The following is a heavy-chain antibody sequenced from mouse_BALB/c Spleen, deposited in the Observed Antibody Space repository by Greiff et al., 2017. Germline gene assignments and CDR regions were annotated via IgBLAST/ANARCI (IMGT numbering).Heavy chain of an antibody. J-gene: IGHJ3*01. CDR1: GFTFSDYY. D-gene: IGHD1-2*01. CDR2: ISDGGSYT. V-gene: IGHV5-4*02. Sequence: EVKLEESGGGLVKPGGSLKLSCAASGFTFSDYYMYWVRQTPEKRLEWVATISDGGSYTYYPDSVKGRFTISRDNAKNNLYLQMSSLKSEDTAMYYCAREAFITTATGAWFAYWGQGTLVTVSA. CDR3: AREAFITTATGAWFAY.